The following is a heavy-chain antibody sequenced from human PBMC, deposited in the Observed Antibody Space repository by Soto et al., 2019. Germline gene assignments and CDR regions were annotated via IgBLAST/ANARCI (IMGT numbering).Heavy chain of an antibody. CDR2: IIPIFGTA. V-gene: IGHV1-69*01. CDR1: GGIFSSYA. J-gene: IGHJ4*02. CDR3: ARGGSGYVWFNEF. Sequence: QAQLVQSGAEVKKPGSSVKVSCKASGGIFSSYAISWVRQAPGQGLEWMGGIIPIFGTANYAQKFQGRVTITADESTNTAYMDLSSLKSEDTAIYYWARGGSGYVWFNEFWGQGTLVTVSS. D-gene: IGHD3-22*01.